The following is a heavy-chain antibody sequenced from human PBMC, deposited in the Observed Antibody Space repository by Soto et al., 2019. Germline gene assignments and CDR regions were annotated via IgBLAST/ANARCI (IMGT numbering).Heavy chain of an antibody. J-gene: IGHJ4*01. CDR3: ARVSIPAYYYDSSGYYIMPGSY. CDR1: GYTFTSYG. CDR2: ISAYNGNT. Sequence: GASVKVSCKASGYTFTSYGIGWVRQAPGQGLEWMGWISAYNGNTNYAQKLQGRVTMTTDTSTSTAYMELRSLRSDDTAVYYCARVSIPAYYYDSSGYYIMPGSYWGHGTLVTVSS. V-gene: IGHV1-18*01. D-gene: IGHD3-22*01.